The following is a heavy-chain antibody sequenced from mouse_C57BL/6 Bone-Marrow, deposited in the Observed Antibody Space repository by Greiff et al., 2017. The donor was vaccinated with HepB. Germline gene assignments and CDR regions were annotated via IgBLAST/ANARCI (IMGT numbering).Heavy chain of an antibody. CDR2: ISDGGSYT. CDR3: ARVPYYYAMDY. CDR1: GFTFSSYA. V-gene: IGHV5-4*01. Sequence: EVQVVESGGGLVKPGGSLKLSCAASGFTFSSYAMSWVRQTPEKRLEWVATISDGGSYTYYPDNVKGRFTISRDNAKNNLYLQMSHLKSEDTAMYYCARVPYYYAMDYWGQGTSVTVSS. J-gene: IGHJ4*01.